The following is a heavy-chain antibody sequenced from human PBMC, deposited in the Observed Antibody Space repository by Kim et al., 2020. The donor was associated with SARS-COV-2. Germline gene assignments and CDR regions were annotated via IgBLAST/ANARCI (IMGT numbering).Heavy chain of an antibody. Sequence: SETLSLTCAVYTGSFSGYSWSWIRQPPGGALEWIGEINDRGRFSTTYNPSLKKRASMTVDTTKNQFSLSLKSVTAADTTVFYCARRCTSCSGNFGYFDLWGRGTRVTVSS. CDR3: ARRCTSCSGNFGYFDL. V-gene: IGHV4-34*01. CDR2: INDRGRFST. D-gene: IGHD2-2*01. CDR1: TGSFSGYS. J-gene: IGHJ2*01.